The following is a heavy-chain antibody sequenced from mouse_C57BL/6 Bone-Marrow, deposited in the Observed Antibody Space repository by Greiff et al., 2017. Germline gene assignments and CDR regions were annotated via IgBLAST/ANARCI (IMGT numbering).Heavy chain of an antibody. Sequence: VQLQQPGAELVKPGASVKLSCKASGYTFTSYWMHWVKQRPGQGLEWIGMIHPNSGSTNYNEKFKSKATLTVDKSSSTAYMQLSSLTSEDSAVXYCARKGVYYSNCYAMDYWGQGTSVTVSS. D-gene: IGHD2-5*01. CDR1: GYTFTSYW. J-gene: IGHJ4*01. CDR3: ARKGVYYSNCYAMDY. V-gene: IGHV1-64*01. CDR2: IHPNSGST.